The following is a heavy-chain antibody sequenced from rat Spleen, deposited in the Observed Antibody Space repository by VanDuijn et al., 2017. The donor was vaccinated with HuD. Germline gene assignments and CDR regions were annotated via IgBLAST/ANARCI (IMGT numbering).Heavy chain of an antibody. D-gene: IGHD1-11*01. Sequence: EVQLVESGGGLVQPGGSLKLSCVASGFTFNNYWMTWIRQAPGKGLEWVASITNASGRTYYPDSVKGRFTISRDIAKSTLYLQMDSLGSEDTATYYCARRHYGYTDYFDYWGQGVMVTVSS. CDR3: ARRHYGYTDYFDY. V-gene: IGHV5-31*01. CDR2: ITNASGRT. J-gene: IGHJ2*01. CDR1: GFTFNNYW.